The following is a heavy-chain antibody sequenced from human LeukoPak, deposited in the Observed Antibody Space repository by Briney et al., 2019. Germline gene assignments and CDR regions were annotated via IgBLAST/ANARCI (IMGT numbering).Heavy chain of an antibody. J-gene: IGHJ4*02. V-gene: IGHV4-59*01. CDR2: IYYSGST. CDR3: ARELKVGNTDTGYYFDY. CDR1: GGSTSSYY. D-gene: IGHD2/OR15-2a*01. Sequence: SETLSLTCTVAGGSTSSYYWSWIRQPPGGGLEWMGYIYYSGSTNYNPSLTRRVTISVDTSKNQFSLKLNSVTAADTAVYYCARELKVGNTDTGYYFDYWGQGTLVTVSS.